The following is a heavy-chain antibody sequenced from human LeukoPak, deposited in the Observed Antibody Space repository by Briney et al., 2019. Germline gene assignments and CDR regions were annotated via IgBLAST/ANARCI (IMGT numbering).Heavy chain of an antibody. CDR2: INPSGGST. Sequence: ASVKVSCKASGYIFTNYYMHWVRQAPGQGLEWMGTINPSGGSTTYAQKFQGRVTMTRDTTTSTVYMELSSLRSEDTAVYYCARDHGSAYYRAPRHWGQGTLVTVSS. CDR3: ARDHGSAYYRAPRH. D-gene: IGHD3-10*01. J-gene: IGHJ4*02. CDR1: GYIFTNYY. V-gene: IGHV1-46*01.